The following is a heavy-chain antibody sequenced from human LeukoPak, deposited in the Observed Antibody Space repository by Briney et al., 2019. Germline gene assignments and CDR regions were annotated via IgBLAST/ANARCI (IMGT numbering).Heavy chain of an antibody. Sequence: GGSLRLSCAASGFTFSSYSMNWVRQAPGKGLEWVSYISSSSSTIYYADSVKGRFTISRDNAKNSLYLQMNSLRDEDTAVYYCARDNHHLYYYDSSGYYYEGFDYWGQGTLVTVSS. CDR2: ISSSSSTI. D-gene: IGHD3-22*01. CDR1: GFTFSSYS. J-gene: IGHJ4*02. CDR3: ARDNHHLYYYDSSGYYYEGFDY. V-gene: IGHV3-48*02.